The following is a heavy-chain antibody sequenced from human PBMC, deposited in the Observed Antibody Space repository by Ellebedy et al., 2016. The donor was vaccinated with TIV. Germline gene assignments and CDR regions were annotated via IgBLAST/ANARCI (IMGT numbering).Heavy chain of an antibody. Sequence: GGSLRLSXAASGFTFSSYGMHWVRQATGKGLEWVSAIGTAGDTYYPGSVKGRFTISRENAKNSLYLQMNSLRAGDTAVYYCARASPGIAAAGTPKYFDYWGQGTLVTVPS. J-gene: IGHJ4*02. CDR1: GFTFSSYG. D-gene: IGHD6-13*01. CDR3: ARASPGIAAAGTPKYFDY. CDR2: IGTAGDT. V-gene: IGHV3-13*01.